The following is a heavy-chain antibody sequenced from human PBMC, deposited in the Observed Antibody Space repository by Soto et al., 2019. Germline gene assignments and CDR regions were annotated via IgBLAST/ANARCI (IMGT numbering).Heavy chain of an antibody. CDR1: AGSISSGGYS. D-gene: IGHD3-10*01. V-gene: IGHV4-30-2*01. CDR3: AGGAPVFIQQ. J-gene: IGHJ1*01. Sequence: SETLSLTCAVSAGSISSGGYSWIWFRQPTGKGLEWIGYIYHSGSTYYNPSLKSRVTISVDRSKSQFSLKLSSVTAADTAVYSCAGGAPVFIQQWGQGTLVTVSS. CDR2: IYHSGST.